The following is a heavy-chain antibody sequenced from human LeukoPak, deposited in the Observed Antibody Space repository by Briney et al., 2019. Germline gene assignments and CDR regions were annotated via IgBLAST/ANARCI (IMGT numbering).Heavy chain of an antibody. J-gene: IGHJ4*02. V-gene: IGHV3-30*04. CDR2: ISYDGSNK. D-gene: IGHD3-10*01. CDR1: GFTLSSYA. CDR3: ARDWVLWFGESYYFDY. Sequence: PGRSLRLSCAASGFTLSSYAMHWVRQAPGKGLEWVAVISYDGSNKYYADSVKGRFTISRDNSKNTLYLQMNSLRAEDTAVYYCARDWVLWFGESYYFDYWGQGTLVTVSS.